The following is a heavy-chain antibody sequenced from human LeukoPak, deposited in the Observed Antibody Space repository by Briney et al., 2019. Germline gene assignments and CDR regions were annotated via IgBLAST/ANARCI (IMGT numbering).Heavy chain of an antibody. CDR1: GYTFTAYY. CDR3: ARVGILQDPPDY. CDR2: INPSGGST. D-gene: IGHD2-21*01. V-gene: IGHV1-46*01. Sequence: GASVKVSCKTSGYTFTAYYMHWVRQAPGQGLEWMGIINPSGGSTSYAQKFQGRVTMTRDMSTSTVYMELSSLRSEDTAVYYCARVGILQDPPDYWGQGTLVTVSS. J-gene: IGHJ4*02.